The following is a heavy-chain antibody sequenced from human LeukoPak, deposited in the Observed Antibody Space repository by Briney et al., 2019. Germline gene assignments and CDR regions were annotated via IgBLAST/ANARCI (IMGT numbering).Heavy chain of an antibody. Sequence: PGGSLRLSCAASGFTFSDYYMSWIRQAPGKGLEWVSYISSSGSTIYYADSVKGRFTISRDNAKNSLYLQMNSLRAEDTAVYYCARDRCSSTSCYIGYVYYYGMDVWGQGTTVTVSS. CDR2: ISSSGSTI. D-gene: IGHD2-2*02. J-gene: IGHJ6*02. V-gene: IGHV3-11*01. CDR3: ARDRCSSTSCYIGYVYYYGMDV. CDR1: GFTFSDYY.